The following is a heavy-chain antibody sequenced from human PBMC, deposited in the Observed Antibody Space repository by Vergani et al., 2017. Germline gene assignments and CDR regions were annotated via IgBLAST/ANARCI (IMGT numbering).Heavy chain of an antibody. V-gene: IGHV3-23*01. CDR2: ISGSGGNK. CDR1: GFTFSSYA. CDR3: AKSKMEFVVVVVMSDY. J-gene: IGHJ4*02. D-gene: IGHD2-15*01. Sequence: EVQLLESGGGLVQPGGSLRLSCAASGFTFSSYAMSWVRQAPGKGLEWVSDISGSGGNKYYADSVKGRFTISRDNAKNTLYLQMNSLSAEDTAVYYCAKSKMEFVVVVVMSDYWGQGTLVTVSS.